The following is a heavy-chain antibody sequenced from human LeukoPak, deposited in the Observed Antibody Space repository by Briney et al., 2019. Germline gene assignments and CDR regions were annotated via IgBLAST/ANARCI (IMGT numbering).Heavy chain of an antibody. CDR1: GGSIGSSSQY. V-gene: IGHV4-39*01. CDR3: ARGDYSDSTGYFAY. J-gene: IGHJ4*02. CDR2: VYFSGST. Sequence: PSETLSLTCTVSGGSIGSSSQYWGWIRQTPGKGLEWIGSVYFSGSTNYNPSLKSRVTISLDTSKNQFSLNLGSVTAADTAVYYCARGDYSDSTGYFAYWGQGTLVTVSS. D-gene: IGHD3-22*01.